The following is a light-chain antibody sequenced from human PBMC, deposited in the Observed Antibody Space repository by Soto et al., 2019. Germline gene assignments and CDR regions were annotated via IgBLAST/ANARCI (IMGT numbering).Light chain of an antibody. CDR1: QGISNY. V-gene: IGKV1-27*01. CDR3: QMYNNAPRT. J-gene: IGKJ1*01. Sequence: DIQMTQSPSSLSASVGDTVTITCRASQGISNYLAWYQQTPGQVPNLLIYAASTLQSGVPSRFSGSGSRPDLTPTLTSPRPEDVATYDCQMYNNAPRTCGQGTQGQI. CDR2: AAS.